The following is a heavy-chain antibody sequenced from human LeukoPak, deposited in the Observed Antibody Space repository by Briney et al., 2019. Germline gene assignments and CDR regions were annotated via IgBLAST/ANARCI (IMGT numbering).Heavy chain of an antibody. CDR2: IYYSGST. CDR3: ARAIPSHYYDSSRIFDY. V-gene: IGHV4-39*07. D-gene: IGHD3-22*01. Sequence: SETLSLTCPVSGGSISSNSYYWGWIRQPPGKGLEWIGSIYYSGSTYYNPSLKSRVTISVDTSKNQFSLKLSSVTAADTAVYYCARAIPSHYYDSSRIFDYWGQGTLVTVSS. J-gene: IGHJ4*02. CDR1: GGSISSNSYY.